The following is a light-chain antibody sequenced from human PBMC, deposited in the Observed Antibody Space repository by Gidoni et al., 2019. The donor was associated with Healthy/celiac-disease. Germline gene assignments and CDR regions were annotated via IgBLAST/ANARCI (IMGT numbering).Light chain of an antibody. CDR2: SNN. CDR3: AAWDDSLKV. J-gene: IGLJ1*01. CDR1: SSNIGSNT. Sequence: HSVLTQPPSDSETPEQRVTFSCSVSSSNIGSNTVNWYQQLPGTAPKLLIYSNNQRPSGVPDRFSGSKSGTSAALAISGLQSEDEADYYCAAWDDSLKVFGTGTKVTVL. V-gene: IGLV1-44*01.